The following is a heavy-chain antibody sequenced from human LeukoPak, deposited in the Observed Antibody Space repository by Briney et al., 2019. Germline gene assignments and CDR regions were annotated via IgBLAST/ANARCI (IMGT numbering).Heavy chain of an antibody. J-gene: IGHJ4*02. CDR2: IGWDGVGT. D-gene: IGHD5-24*01. CDR3: ARVHRDGYNYPDF. Sequence: GGSLRLSCAASGFTFRDYSMHWVRQAPGKGLEWVPLIGWDGVGTYYADTVKGRFTISRDNSKNSLYLQMNTLRTEDTALYYCARVHRDGYNYPDFWGQGTLVTVSS. CDR1: GFTFRDYS. V-gene: IGHV3-43*01.